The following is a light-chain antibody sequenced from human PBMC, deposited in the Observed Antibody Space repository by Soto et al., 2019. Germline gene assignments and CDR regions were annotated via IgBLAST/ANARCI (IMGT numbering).Light chain of an antibody. V-gene: IGLV9-49*01. Sequence: QLVLTQPPSASASLGASVTLTCTLSSGYSNYKVDWYQQRPGKGPRFVMRVGTGGIVGSKGDGIPDRFSVLGSGLNRYLTIKNIQEEDESDYHCGADHGSGSNQGVFGGGTKLTVL. CDR1: SGYSNYK. CDR2: VGTGGIVG. CDR3: GADHGSGSNQGV. J-gene: IGLJ2*01.